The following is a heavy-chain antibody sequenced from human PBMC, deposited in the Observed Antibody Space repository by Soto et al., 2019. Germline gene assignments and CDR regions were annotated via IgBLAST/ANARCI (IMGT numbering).Heavy chain of an antibody. D-gene: IGHD3-22*01. CDR2: IIPIFGTA. CDR1: GGTFSSYA. Sequence: ASVKVSCKASGGTFSSYATSWVRQAPGQGLEWMGGIIPIFGTANYAQKFQGRVTITADESTSTAYMELSSLRSEDTAVYYCARDHSSHYYGSSGYFDYWGQGTLVTVSS. V-gene: IGHV1-69*13. J-gene: IGHJ4*02. CDR3: ARDHSSHYYGSSGYFDY.